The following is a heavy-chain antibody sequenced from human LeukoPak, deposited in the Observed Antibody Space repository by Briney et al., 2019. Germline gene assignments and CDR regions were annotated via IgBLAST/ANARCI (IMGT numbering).Heavy chain of an antibody. D-gene: IGHD1-26*01. V-gene: IGHV3-33*06. CDR2: IWYDGSNK. Sequence: PGRSLRLSCAASGFTFSSYGMHWVRQAPGKGLEWVAVIWYDGSNKYYADSVKGRFNISRENSKNTLYLQMNSLRAEDTAVYYCAKDRSGSYRDPFDIWGQGTMVTVSS. J-gene: IGHJ3*02. CDR3: AKDRSGSYRDPFDI. CDR1: GFTFSSYG.